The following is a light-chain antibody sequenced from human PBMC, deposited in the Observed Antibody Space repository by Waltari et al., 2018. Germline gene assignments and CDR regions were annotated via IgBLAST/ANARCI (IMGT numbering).Light chain of an antibody. CDR3: QQYYTSPLT. J-gene: IGKJ4*01. Sequence: IVMTQSPDSLGVSLGERATINCRSSQSLLYSSNNKNYLAWYQQKPGQPPRLLMYWASLRESGVPERFSGSGSATDFTLTISSLQAEDVAVYYCQQYYTSPLTFGGGTKVEIK. V-gene: IGKV4-1*01. CDR1: QSLLYSSNNKNY. CDR2: WAS.